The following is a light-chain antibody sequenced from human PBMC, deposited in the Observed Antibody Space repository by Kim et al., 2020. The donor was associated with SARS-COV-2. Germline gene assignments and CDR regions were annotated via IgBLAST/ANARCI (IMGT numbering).Light chain of an antibody. V-gene: IGLV2-23*01. CDR2: EGS. CDR3: CSYAGSSTWV. J-gene: IGLJ3*02. Sequence: QPALTQPASVSGSPGQSITISCTGTSSDVGSYNLVSWYQQHPDRAPKLMIYEGSKRPSGVSNRFSGSKSGNTASLTISGLQAEDEADYYCCSYAGSSTWVFGGGTQLTVL. CDR1: SSDVGSYNL.